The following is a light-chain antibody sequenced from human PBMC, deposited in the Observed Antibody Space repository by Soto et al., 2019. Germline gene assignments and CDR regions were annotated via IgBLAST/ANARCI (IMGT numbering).Light chain of an antibody. V-gene: IGLV2-23*01. CDR3: CSYAGSSTWV. CDR2: EGS. J-gene: IGLJ3*02. Sequence: QSALTQPASVSGSPGQSITISCTGTSSDVGSYNLVSWYQQHPGKAPKLMIYEGSKRPSGVSNRFSGSKSGNTPSLTISGLQAEDEADYYCCSYAGSSTWVFGRGTKLTVL. CDR1: SSDVGSYNL.